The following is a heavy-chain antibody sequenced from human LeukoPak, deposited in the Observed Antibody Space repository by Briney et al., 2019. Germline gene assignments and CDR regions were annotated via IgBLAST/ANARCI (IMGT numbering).Heavy chain of an antibody. Sequence: PSETLSLTCTVSGGSISSGDYYWRWIRQPPGKGLEWIGYIYYSGSTYYNPSLKSRVTISVDTSKNQFSLKLSSVTAADTAVYYCAREHYGSGMFDYWGQGTLVTVSS. J-gene: IGHJ4*02. CDR3: AREHYGSGMFDY. D-gene: IGHD3-10*01. CDR2: IYYSGST. CDR1: GGSISSGDYY. V-gene: IGHV4-30-4*08.